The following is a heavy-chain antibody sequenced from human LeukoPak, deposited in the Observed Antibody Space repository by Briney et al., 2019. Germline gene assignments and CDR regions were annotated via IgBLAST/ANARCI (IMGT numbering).Heavy chain of an antibody. CDR1: GFTFSSYS. CDR2: ISSSSSYI. D-gene: IGHD1-26*01. Sequence: GGPLRLSCTPSGFTFSSYSMNWVRQAPGKGLEWVSSISSSSSYIYYADSVKGRFTIARDNAKNSLYLQMNSLRAEDTAVYYCARETSESFETWGQGTLVTVSS. J-gene: IGHJ5*02. CDR3: ARETSESFET. V-gene: IGHV3-21*01.